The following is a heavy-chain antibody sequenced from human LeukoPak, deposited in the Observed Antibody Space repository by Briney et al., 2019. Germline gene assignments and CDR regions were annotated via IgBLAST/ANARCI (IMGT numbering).Heavy chain of an antibody. CDR2: ISGSGGST. J-gene: IGHJ4*02. V-gene: IGHV3-23*01. Sequence: AGGSLRLSCAGSGFTFSSYAMSWVRQAPGKGWKWVSAISGSGGSTYYADYVKGRFTMSRDNSKNTLYLQMNSLRAEDTAVYYCAKDPRLALPIYFDYWGQGTLVTVSS. D-gene: IGHD2-2*02. CDR1: GFTFSSYA. CDR3: AKDPRLALPIYFDY.